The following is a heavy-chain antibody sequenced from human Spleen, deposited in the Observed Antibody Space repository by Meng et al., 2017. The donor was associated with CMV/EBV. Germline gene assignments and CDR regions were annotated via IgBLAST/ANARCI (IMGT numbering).Heavy chain of an antibody. CDR3: AKDCSSGWFPSYGMDV. V-gene: IGHV3-9*01. CDR1: GFTFDDYA. CDR2: ISWNSGSI. D-gene: IGHD6-19*01. J-gene: IGHJ6*02. Sequence: SLKISCAASGFTFDDYAMHWVRQAPGKGLEWVSGISWNSGSIGYADSVKGRFTISRDNAKNSLYLQMNSLRAEDTVLYYCAKDCSSGWFPSYGMDVWGQGTTVTVSS.